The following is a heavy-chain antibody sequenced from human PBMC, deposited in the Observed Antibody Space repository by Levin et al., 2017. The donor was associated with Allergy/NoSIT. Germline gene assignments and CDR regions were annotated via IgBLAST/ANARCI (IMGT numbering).Heavy chain of an antibody. J-gene: IGHJ3*02. Sequence: GGSLRLSCAASGFSFSTYAMIWVRQAPGKGLEWVSYISSSSTYIYYADSVKGRFTISRDNAKNSLYLQMNSLRAEDTAVYYCATDKSSSSAFDIWGQGTMVTVSS. V-gene: IGHV3-21*01. CDR3: ATDKSSSSAFDI. CDR1: GFSFSTYA. CDR2: ISSSSTYI. D-gene: IGHD6-13*01.